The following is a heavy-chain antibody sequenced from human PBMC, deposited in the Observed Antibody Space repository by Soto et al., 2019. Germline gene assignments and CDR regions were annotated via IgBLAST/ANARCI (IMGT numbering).Heavy chain of an antibody. CDR1: GGSVRSGNHF. V-gene: IGHV4-61*01. CDR2: MYYTGVT. Sequence: SETLSLTCSVSGGSVRSGNHFWNWIRQPPGRGLEWLGYMYYTGVTNYNPSLKRRVSMSVDTSKDQFPLNLTSLTAADTAVYYCARGGEPLGYYGLDVWGQGTTVTVSS. CDR3: ARGGEPLGYYGLDV. J-gene: IGHJ6*02.